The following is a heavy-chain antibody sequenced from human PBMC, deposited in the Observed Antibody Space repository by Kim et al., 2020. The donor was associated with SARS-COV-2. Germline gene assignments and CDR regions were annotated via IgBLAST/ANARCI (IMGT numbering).Heavy chain of an antibody. CDR3: ARGTRDGYKAEVFDI. Sequence: SVKVSCKASGGTFSSYAINWVRQAPGQGLEWMGGIIPIFGTTNYAQKFQGRVTITADESTSTAYMELSSLRSEDTAVYYCARGTRDGYKAEVFDIWGQGTMVTVSS. CDR2: IIPIFGTT. J-gene: IGHJ3*02. CDR1: GGTFSSYA. V-gene: IGHV1-69*13. D-gene: IGHD5-12*01.